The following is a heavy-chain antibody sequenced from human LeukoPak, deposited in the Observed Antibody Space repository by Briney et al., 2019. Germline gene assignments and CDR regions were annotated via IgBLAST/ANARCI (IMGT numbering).Heavy chain of an antibody. CDR3: ARVQRGVRGVMGYFDY. J-gene: IGHJ4*02. V-gene: IGHV1-18*01. D-gene: IGHD3-10*01. CDR1: GYTFSSYG. Sequence: ASVKVSCKTSGYTFSSYGITWVRQAPGQGLEWMGWISAYNGNTNYAQMLQGRLTMTTDTSTSTAYMELRSLRSDDTAVYYCARVQRGVRGVMGYFDYWGQGTLVTVSS. CDR2: ISAYNGNT.